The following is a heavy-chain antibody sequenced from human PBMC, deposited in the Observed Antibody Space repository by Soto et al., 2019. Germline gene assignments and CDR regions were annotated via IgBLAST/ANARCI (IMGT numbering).Heavy chain of an antibody. CDR2: INHDGSSA. CDR1: GFTFSNFR. CDR3: AKSLVEAVPGTYPD. Sequence: GGSLRLSCAASGFTFSNFRMHWVRQAPGKGLEWVSRINHDGSSADYAGSVKGRFTMSRDNAKNTLYLQLNSLRAEDTAVYFCAKSLVEAVPGTYPDWGQGTAVTVS. D-gene: IGHD6-13*01. V-gene: IGHV3-74*01. J-gene: IGHJ4*02.